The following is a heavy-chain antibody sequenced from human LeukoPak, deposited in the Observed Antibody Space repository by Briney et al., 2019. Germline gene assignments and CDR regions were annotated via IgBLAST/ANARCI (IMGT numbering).Heavy chain of an antibody. CDR2: IYYSGST. D-gene: IGHD2-15*01. Sequence: PSETLSLTCTVSGGSISSSSYYWGGIRHPPGKGLEWIGSIYYSGSTYYNPSLKSRVTISVDTSKNQFSLKLSSLTAADTAVYYCARGIAVVVAAMKHGTFDIWGQGAMVTVSS. CDR1: GGSISSSSYY. CDR3: ARGIAVVVAAMKHGTFDI. J-gene: IGHJ3*02. V-gene: IGHV4-39*07.